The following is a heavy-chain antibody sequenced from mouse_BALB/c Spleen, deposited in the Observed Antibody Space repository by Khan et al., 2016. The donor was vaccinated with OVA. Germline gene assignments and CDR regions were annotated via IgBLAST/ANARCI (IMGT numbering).Heavy chain of an antibody. V-gene: IGHV3-2*02. Sequence: EVQLQESGPGLVKPSQSLSLTCTVTGYAITSDYAWNWLRQFPGNKLEWMGYISSTGSTSYNPSLKSRISITRDTSKNQFFLQLKAVTTEDTATEYGARALYYSYGYALDCWGRGTSVTVSS. CDR3: ARALYYSYGYALDC. J-gene: IGHJ4*01. CDR2: ISSTGST. D-gene: IGHD2-14*01. CDR1: GYAITSDYA.